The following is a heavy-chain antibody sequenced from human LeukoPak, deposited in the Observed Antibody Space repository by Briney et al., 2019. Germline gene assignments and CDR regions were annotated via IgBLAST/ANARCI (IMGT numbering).Heavy chain of an antibody. Sequence: PGGSLRLSCAASGFTVSSNYMNWVRQAPGKGLEWVSVIYSGGSTYYADSVKGRFTISRDNSKNTLYLQMNSLRAEDTAVYYCARDSAATGTRDFDYWGQGTLVTVSS. CDR1: GFTVSSNY. D-gene: IGHD6-13*01. CDR2: IYSGGST. CDR3: ARDSAATGTRDFDY. J-gene: IGHJ4*02. V-gene: IGHV3-53*01.